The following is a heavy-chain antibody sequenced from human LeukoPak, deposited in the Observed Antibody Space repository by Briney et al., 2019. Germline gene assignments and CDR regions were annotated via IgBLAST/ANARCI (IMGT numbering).Heavy chain of an antibody. D-gene: IGHD2-21*01. CDR2: IKQDGSQE. CDR1: GFTFSSHW. J-gene: IGHJ4*02. V-gene: IGHV3-7*01. CDR3: AREGTSLWFYFDY. Sequence: GGSLRLSCAASGFTFSSHWMSWVRQAPGKGLEGVANIKQDGSQEYYVDSVKRRFTISRDNAKSSLYLQMNNLKADDTAVYYCAREGTSLWFYFDYWGRGSLVTVSS.